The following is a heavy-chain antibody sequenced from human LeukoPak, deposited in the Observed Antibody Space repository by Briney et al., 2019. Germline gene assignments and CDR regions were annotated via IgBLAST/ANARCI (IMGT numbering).Heavy chain of an antibody. CDR1: GYTFTSYG. CDR3: ARVEDIVVVPAALNWFDP. D-gene: IGHD2-2*01. J-gene: IGHJ5*02. Sequence: GASVKVSCKASGYTFTSYGISWVRQAPGQGLEWMGWFSTYNGNTNYAQKLQGRVTMTTDTSTSTAYMELRSLRSDDTAVYYCARVEDIVVVPAALNWFDPWGQGTLVTVSS. V-gene: IGHV1-18*01. CDR2: FSTYNGNT.